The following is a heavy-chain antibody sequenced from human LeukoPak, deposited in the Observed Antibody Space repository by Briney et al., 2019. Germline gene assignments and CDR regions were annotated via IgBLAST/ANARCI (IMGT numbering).Heavy chain of an antibody. CDR3: ARANYYDSSGYSRGAFDI. D-gene: IGHD3-22*01. V-gene: IGHV4-4*07. Sequence: SETLSLTCTVSGGSISSYYWSWIRQPAGKGLEWIGRIYTSGSTNYNPSLKSRVTMSVDTSKNQFSLKLSSVTAADTAVYYCARANYYDSSGYSRGAFDIWGQGTMVTVSS. CDR1: GGSISSYY. CDR2: IYTSGST. J-gene: IGHJ3*02.